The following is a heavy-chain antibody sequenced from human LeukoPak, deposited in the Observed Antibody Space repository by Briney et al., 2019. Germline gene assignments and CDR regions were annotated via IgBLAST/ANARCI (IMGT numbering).Heavy chain of an antibody. CDR2: INPNSGDT. CDR1: GYTFTAYY. Sequence: ASVTVSCTASGYTFTAYYIHWVRQAPGQGLERVGLINPNSGDTKYSQKFQGRVTMTRDTSISTTYMELSGLTSDDTAVYYCARGYYDSGGPSLDYWGQGTLVTVSS. J-gene: IGHJ4*02. CDR3: ARGYYDSGGPSLDY. V-gene: IGHV1-2*02. D-gene: IGHD3-22*01.